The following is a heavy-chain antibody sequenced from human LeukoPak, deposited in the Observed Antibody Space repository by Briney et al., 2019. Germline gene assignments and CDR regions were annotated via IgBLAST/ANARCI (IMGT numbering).Heavy chain of an antibody. Sequence: ASAKVSCKASGYTFTSYGISWVRQAPGQGLEWMGWISAYNGNTNYAQKLQGRVTMTTDTSTSTAYMELRSLRSDDTAVYYCARLVTEAVAGTYYYYYGMDVWGQGTTVTVSS. CDR2: ISAYNGNT. CDR1: GYTFTSYG. D-gene: IGHD6-19*01. J-gene: IGHJ6*02. V-gene: IGHV1-18*01. CDR3: ARLVTEAVAGTYYYYYGMDV.